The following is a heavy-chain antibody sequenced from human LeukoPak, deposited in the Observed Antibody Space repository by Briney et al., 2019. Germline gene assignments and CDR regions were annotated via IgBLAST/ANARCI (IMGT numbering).Heavy chain of an antibody. V-gene: IGHV4-59*01. Sequence: PSETLSLTCTVSGGSISSYYWSWIRQPPGKGLEWIGYIYYSGSTNYNPSLKSRVTISVDTSKNQFSLKLSSVTAADTAVYYRAGGEVIAAAAAAFDYWGQGTLVTVSS. CDR1: GGSISSYY. D-gene: IGHD6-13*01. CDR2: IYYSGST. CDR3: AGGEVIAAAAAAFDY. J-gene: IGHJ4*02.